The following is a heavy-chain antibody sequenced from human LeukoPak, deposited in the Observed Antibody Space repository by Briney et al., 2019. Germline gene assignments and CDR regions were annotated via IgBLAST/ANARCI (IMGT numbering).Heavy chain of an antibody. CDR3: ARSLRWQWLDFDY. D-gene: IGHD5/OR15-5a*01. J-gene: IGHJ4*02. Sequence: SVKVSCKASGGTFSSYAISWVRQAPGQGLGWMGGIIPIFGTANYAQKFQGRVTITADESTSTAYMELSSLRSEDTAVYYCARSLRWQWLDFDYWGQGTLVTVSS. CDR1: GGTFSSYA. CDR2: IIPIFGTA. V-gene: IGHV1-69*13.